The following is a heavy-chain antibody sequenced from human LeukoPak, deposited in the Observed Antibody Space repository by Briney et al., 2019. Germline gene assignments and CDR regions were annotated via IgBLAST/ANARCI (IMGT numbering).Heavy chain of an antibody. D-gene: IGHD3-10*01. CDR2: IYTSGST. Sequence: PSETLSLTCTVSGGSISSGSYYWSWIRQPAGKGLEWIGRIYTSGSTNYNPSLKSRVTMSVDTSKNQFSLKLSSVTAADTAVYYCARGNSYYGSGRVWGQGTLVTVSS. J-gene: IGHJ4*02. CDR3: ARGNSYYGSGRV. V-gene: IGHV4-61*02. CDR1: GGSISSGSYY.